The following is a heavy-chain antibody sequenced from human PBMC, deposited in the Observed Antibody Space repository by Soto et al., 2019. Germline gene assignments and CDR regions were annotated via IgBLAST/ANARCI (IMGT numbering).Heavy chain of an antibody. CDR3: AREAGSSWYSFYMDV. J-gene: IGHJ6*03. CDR2: IKQDGSWK. Sequence: GGSLRLSCAASGFTFSSYWMSWVRQAPGKGLEWVANIKQDGSWKYYVDSVKGRFTISRDNAKNSLYLQMNSLRAEDTAVYYCAREAGSSWYSFYMDVWGKGTTVTVSS. D-gene: IGHD6-13*01. CDR1: GFTFSSYW. V-gene: IGHV3-7*01.